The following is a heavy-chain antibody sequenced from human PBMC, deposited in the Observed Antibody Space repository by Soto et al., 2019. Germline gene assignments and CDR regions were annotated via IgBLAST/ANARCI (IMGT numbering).Heavy chain of an antibody. D-gene: IGHD6-19*01. V-gene: IGHV4-34*01. CDR1: GGSFSGYY. J-gene: IGHJ4*02. Sequence: SETLSLTCAVYGGSFSGYYCSLSRQPPVKGLEWIGEINHSGSTNYNPSLKSRVTISVDTSKNQFSLKLSSVTAADTAVYYCARGLKPPPNSSGWYDYFDYWGQGTLVTVSS. CDR2: INHSGST. CDR3: ARGLKPPPNSSGWYDYFDY.